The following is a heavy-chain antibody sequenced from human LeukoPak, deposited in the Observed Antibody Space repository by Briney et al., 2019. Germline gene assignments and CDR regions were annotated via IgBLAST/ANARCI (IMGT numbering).Heavy chain of an antibody. V-gene: IGHV4-4*09. CDR1: GGSISNYY. D-gene: IGHD6-6*01. CDR2: IYTSGST. Sequence: SETLSLTCTVSGGSISNYYWSWIRQPPGKGLEWIGYIYTSGSTNYNPSLKSRVTISVDTSKNQFSLKLSSVTAADTAVYYCARLYSSSSRYYYYYMDVWGKGTTVTVSS. CDR3: ARLYSSSSRYYYYYMDV. J-gene: IGHJ6*03.